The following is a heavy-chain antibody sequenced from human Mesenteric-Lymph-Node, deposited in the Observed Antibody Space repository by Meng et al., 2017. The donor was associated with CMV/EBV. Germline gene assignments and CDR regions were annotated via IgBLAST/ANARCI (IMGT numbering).Heavy chain of an antibody. Sequence: CAGSVFTFSSYALSWVRQAPGKGLGWVSVIYGGGGSTSYADSVEGRFTISRDNSKNTLFVQMNSLRAEDTAVYYCAGGRCGPDCAFAYWGQGTLVTVSS. J-gene: IGHJ4*02. CDR3: AGGRCGPDCAFAY. CDR1: VFTFSSYA. D-gene: IGHD2-21*01. V-gene: IGHV3-23*03. CDR2: IYGGGGST.